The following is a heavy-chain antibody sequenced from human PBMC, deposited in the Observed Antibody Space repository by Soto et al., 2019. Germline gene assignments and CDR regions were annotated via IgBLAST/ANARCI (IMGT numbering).Heavy chain of an antibody. D-gene: IGHD1-26*01. CDR1: GLTFSSYA. CDR2: ISASDGRT. Sequence: GGSLRLSCAASGLTFSSYAMSWVRQAPGKGLEWVSAISASDGRTYYADSVKGRFAISRDNAKNSLYLQMNSLRAEDTAVYYCARARVVGATPGTFDYPGQATLLTLSS. V-gene: IGHV3-23*01. J-gene: IGHJ4*02. CDR3: ARARVVGATPGTFDY.